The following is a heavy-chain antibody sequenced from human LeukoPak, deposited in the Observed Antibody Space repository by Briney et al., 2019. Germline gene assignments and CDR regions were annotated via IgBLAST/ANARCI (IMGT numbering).Heavy chain of an antibody. CDR2: ISSGGTYT. CDR3: ARDPGYGDH. J-gene: IGHJ4*02. Sequence: GGSLRLSCAASGFTFSSYIMNWVRQAPGKGLEWVSSISSGGTYTYYGDSVKGRFTISRDNAKNSLYLQMNSLRAEDTAVYYCARDPGYGDHWGQGTLVTVSS. D-gene: IGHD5-18*01. V-gene: IGHV3-21*01. CDR1: GFTFSSYI.